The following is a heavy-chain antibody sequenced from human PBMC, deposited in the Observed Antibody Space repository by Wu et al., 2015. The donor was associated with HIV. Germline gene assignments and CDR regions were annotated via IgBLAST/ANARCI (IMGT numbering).Heavy chain of an antibody. CDR1: GYTFTSYD. CDR2: MNPNSGNT. V-gene: IGHV1-8*01. Sequence: QVQVVQSGAEVKKPGSSVKVSCKASGYTFTSYDINWVRQATGQGLEWMGWMNPNSGNTGYAQKFQGRLTMTRNTSISTAYMELSSLRSEDTAVYYCARGHFVTMIVVGYRGPTPEKNWFDPWGQGTLVTVSS. CDR3: ARGHFVTMIVVGYRGPTPEKNWFDP. D-gene: IGHD3-22*01. J-gene: IGHJ5*02.